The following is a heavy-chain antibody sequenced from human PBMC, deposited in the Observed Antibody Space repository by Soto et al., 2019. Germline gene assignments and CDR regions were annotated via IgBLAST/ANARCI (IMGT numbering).Heavy chain of an antibody. V-gene: IGHV1-18*01. CDR1: GYTFAHFG. J-gene: IGHJ3*01. D-gene: IGHD2-15*01. CDR2: SSPSNADQ. Sequence: QVQLVQSGAEVKKPGASVRVSCRASGYTFAHFGINWVRQAPGQGLEWIRWSSPSNADQKYAQRVQGRLTMSTDISTSTAYLEQRSLRSDDTAVYYCARELRCACDVWGQGTVVTVSS. CDR3: ARELRCACDV.